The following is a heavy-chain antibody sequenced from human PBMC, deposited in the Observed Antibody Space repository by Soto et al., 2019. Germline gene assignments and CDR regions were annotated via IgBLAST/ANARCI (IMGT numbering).Heavy chain of an antibody. CDR3: AKLCLAACGGLDGMDV. CDR2: ISYDGRNK. CDR1: GFTFSNYG. J-gene: IGHJ6*02. D-gene: IGHD3-16*01. V-gene: IGHV3-30*18. Sequence: GGSLRLSCAASGFTFSNYGMHWVRQAPGKGLEWVAIISYDGRNKYYADSVRGRFTISRDNSKNTLYLQMNSLQPEDTAVYYCAKLCLAACGGLDGMDVWGQGTTVTVSS.